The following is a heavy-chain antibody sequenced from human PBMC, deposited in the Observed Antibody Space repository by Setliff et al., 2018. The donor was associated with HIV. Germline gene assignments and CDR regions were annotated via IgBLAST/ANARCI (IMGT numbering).Heavy chain of an antibody. CDR2: FYHSGST. V-gene: IGHV4-38-2*01. CDR1: GYSVSSGYY. D-gene: IGHD3-3*01. J-gene: IGHJ4*02. CDR3: VSGPLSGYGYYFDY. Sequence: SETLSLTCAVSGYSVSSGYYWGWIRQPPGKGLEWIGSFYHSGSTFYNPSLKSRVTTSLDTSKNQFSLKLRSVTAADTAVYYCVSGPLSGYGYYFDYWGQGALVTVSS.